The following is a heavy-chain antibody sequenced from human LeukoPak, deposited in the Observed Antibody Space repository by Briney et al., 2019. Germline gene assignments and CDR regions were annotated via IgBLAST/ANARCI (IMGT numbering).Heavy chain of an antibody. Sequence: SETLSLTCTVSGGSISSYYWSWIRQPPGKGPEWIGYIYYSGSTNYNPSLKSRVTISVDTSKNQFSLKLSSVTAADTAVYYCARDGAYYDSSGYRLYYFDYWGQGTLVTVSS. CDR1: GGSISSYY. J-gene: IGHJ4*02. CDR2: IYYSGST. CDR3: ARDGAYYDSSGYRLYYFDY. D-gene: IGHD3-22*01. V-gene: IGHV4-59*01.